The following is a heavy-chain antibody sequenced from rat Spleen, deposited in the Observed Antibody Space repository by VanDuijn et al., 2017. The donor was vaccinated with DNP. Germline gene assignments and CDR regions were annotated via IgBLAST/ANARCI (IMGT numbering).Heavy chain of an antibody. Sequence: QVQLQQSGAELTKPGSSVKISCKASGYTFTSYYIGWIKQTTGQGLDYIGYINTGSGGTNYNEKFKGKATLTVDRSSSTAFMQLSSLTPGDSAVYYCARWNDGLDYWGQGIMVTVSS. CDR2: INTGSGGT. J-gene: IGHJ2*01. CDR1: GYTFTSYY. CDR3: ARWNDGLDY. D-gene: IGHD1-12*02. V-gene: IGHV1-43*01.